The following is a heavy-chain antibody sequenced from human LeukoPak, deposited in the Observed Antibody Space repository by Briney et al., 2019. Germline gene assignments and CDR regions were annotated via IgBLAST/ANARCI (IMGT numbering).Heavy chain of an antibody. J-gene: IGHJ4*02. CDR1: GYSFTNYW. CDR3: ARLPLLAYTSSFTPHFDY. D-gene: IGHD3-16*01. Sequence: GESLKISCKASGYSFTNYWISWVRQMPGKGLEWMGRIDPSDSYTNYSPSFQGHVTISADKSISTAYLHWGGLKASDTAMYYCARLPLLAYTSSFTPHFDYWGQGTLVTVSS. V-gene: IGHV5-10-1*01. CDR2: IDPSDSYT.